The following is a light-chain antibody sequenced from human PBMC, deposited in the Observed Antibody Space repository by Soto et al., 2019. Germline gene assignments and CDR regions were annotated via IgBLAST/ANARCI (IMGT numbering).Light chain of an antibody. J-gene: IGKJ1*01. CDR2: GAS. CDR3: QQYNNWPTWT. Sequence: IVMTQSPATLSLSHGERATLSCRASQSVSSNLAWYQQKPGQAPRLLIYGASTRATGIPARFTGSGSGTEFTLTISSLQSEDFAVYYCQQYNNWPTWTFGQGTKVDIK. CDR1: QSVSSN. V-gene: IGKV3-15*01.